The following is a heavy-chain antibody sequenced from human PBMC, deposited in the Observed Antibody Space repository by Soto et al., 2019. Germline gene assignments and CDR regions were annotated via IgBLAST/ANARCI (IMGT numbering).Heavy chain of an antibody. D-gene: IGHD3-10*01. CDR3: GRDRYAYGSGSTIEN. J-gene: IGHJ4*02. CDR2: IVPVLGVP. V-gene: IGHV1-69*04. Sequence: QVQLVQSGAEVMKPGSSVKVSCMPSGGAFSTYPLSWVRQAPGQGLEWMGRIVPVLGVPNYAQRFQGRVTMTADKDTNTAYLELSSLRFEDTAGYYCGRDRYAYGSGSTIENWGQGTLVTVSS. CDR1: GGAFSTYP.